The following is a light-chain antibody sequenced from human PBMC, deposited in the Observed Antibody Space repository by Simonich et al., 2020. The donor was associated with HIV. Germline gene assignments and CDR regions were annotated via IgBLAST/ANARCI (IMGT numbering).Light chain of an antibody. J-gene: IGKJ2*01. Sequence: DIVMTQSPDSLAVSLGERATINCKSSQSVLYSSNNKNYLAWYQQKPGQPPKLRMYWASTRESGVPDRFSGSGSGTDFTLTISSLQAEDVAVYFCQQCHTHPHTFGQGTKVEIK. CDR3: QQCHTHPHT. CDR2: WAS. V-gene: IGKV4-1*01. CDR1: QSVLYSSNNKNY.